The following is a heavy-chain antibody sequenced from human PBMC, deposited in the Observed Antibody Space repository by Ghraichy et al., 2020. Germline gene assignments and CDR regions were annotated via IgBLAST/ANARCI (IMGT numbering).Heavy chain of an antibody. D-gene: IGHD3-10*01. J-gene: IGHJ4*02. CDR2: IIPIFGTA. Sequence: SVKVSCKASGGTFSSYAISWVRQAPGQGLEWMGGIIPIFGTANYAQKFQGRVTITADESTSTAYMELSSLRSEDTAVYYCARVGRITMVRGVTEWGQGTLVTVSS. CDR1: GGTFSSYA. V-gene: IGHV1-69*13. CDR3: ARVGRITMVRGVTE.